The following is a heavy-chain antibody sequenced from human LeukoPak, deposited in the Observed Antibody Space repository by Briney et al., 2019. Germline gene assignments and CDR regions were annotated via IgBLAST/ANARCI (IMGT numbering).Heavy chain of an antibody. D-gene: IGHD3-22*01. CDR1: GGSFSSYA. CDR2: IIPIFGTA. J-gene: IGHJ4*02. Sequence: SVKVSCKASGGSFSSYAISWVRQAPGQGLEWMGRIIPIFGTANYAQKFQGRVTITADKSTSTAYMELSSLRSEDTAVYYCAEEYDYDSSGYYSDYWGQGTLVTVSS. V-gene: IGHV1-69*06. CDR3: AEEYDYDSSGYYSDY.